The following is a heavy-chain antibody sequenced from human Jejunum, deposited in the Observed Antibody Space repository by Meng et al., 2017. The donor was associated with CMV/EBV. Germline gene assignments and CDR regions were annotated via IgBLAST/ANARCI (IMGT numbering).Heavy chain of an antibody. CDR3: AKQVGTSTTFDY. CDR2: LYSGGTT. V-gene: IGHV3-53*01. Sequence: LSGVASGLAVTSRYVSWVRQAPGKGLGWVSALYSGGTTYYADSVRGRFYISGDNSKNTLFLQMNNLRAEDTAVYFCAKQVGTSTTFDYWGQGTLVTVSS. CDR1: GLAVTSRY. J-gene: IGHJ4*02. D-gene: IGHD1-26*01.